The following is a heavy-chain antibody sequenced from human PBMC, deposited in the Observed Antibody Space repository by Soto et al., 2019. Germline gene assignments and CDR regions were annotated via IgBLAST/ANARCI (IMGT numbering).Heavy chain of an antibody. J-gene: IGHJ2*01. CDR2: ISATTTYK. D-gene: IGHD1-1*01. Sequence: LRLSCTVPGFTYDSYTMNWLRQAPGRGLEWVSSISATTTYKYYADSVEGRFTISRDNAKNSLYLQTNNLRADDTAVYYCARGGTSKSGHLWYFDFWGRGTLVTVSS. V-gene: IGHV3-21*01. CDR1: GFTYDSYT. CDR3: ARGGTSKSGHLWYFDF.